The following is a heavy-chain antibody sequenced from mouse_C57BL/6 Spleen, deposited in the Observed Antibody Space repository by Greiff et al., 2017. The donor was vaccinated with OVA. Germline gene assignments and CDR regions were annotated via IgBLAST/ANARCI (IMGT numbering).Heavy chain of an antibody. D-gene: IGHD1-1*01. CDR2: IWSGGST. Sequence: QVQLQQSGPGLVQPSQSLSITCTVSGFSLTSYGVHWVRQSPGKGLEWLGVIWSGGSTDYNAAFISRLSISKDNSKSQVFFKMNSLQADDTAIYYCARKGGNYGSSYAMDYWGQGTSVTVSS. J-gene: IGHJ4*01. CDR3: ARKGGNYGSSYAMDY. V-gene: IGHV2-2*01. CDR1: GFSLTSYG.